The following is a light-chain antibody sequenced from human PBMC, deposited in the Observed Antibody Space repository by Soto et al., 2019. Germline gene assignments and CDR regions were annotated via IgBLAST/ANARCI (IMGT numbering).Light chain of an antibody. Sequence: EIVLTQSPGTLSLSPGERATLSCRASQSVGTYLAWYQQIPGQAPRLLIYGASSWATGVPDRFSGSGSGTDFTLTISRLEPEDFAVYYCQQYVSIPLTFGGGTKVDI. CDR1: QSVGTY. J-gene: IGKJ4*01. CDR3: QQYVSIPLT. CDR2: GAS. V-gene: IGKV3-20*01.